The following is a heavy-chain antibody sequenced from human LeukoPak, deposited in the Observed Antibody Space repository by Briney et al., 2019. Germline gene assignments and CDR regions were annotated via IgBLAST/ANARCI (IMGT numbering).Heavy chain of an antibody. CDR3: ARAPTSVSNPYYFDY. J-gene: IGHJ4*02. CDR2: IYSGTRT. D-gene: IGHD4-11*01. Sequence: PGGSLRLSCAASGFTVSSNYMSWVRQAPGKGLEWVSIIYSGTRTSYADSVKGRFTISRDNSKNTLYLQRNSLRTEDTAVYYCARAPTSVSNPYYFDYWGQGALVTVSS. V-gene: IGHV3-66*02. CDR1: GFTVSSNY.